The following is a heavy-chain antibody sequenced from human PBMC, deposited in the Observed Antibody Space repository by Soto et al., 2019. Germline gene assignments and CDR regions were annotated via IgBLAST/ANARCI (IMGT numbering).Heavy chain of an antibody. CDR2: INHSGST. J-gene: IGHJ6*03. V-gene: IGHV4-34*01. CDR1: GGSFSGYY. CDR3: ARLAYYGYYYMDV. D-gene: IGHD3-3*01. Sequence: SETLSLTCAVYGGSFSGYYWSWIRQPPGKGLEWIGEINHSGSTNYNPSLKSRATISVDTSKNQFSLKLSSVTAADTAVYYCARLAYYGYYYMDVWGKGTTVTVSS.